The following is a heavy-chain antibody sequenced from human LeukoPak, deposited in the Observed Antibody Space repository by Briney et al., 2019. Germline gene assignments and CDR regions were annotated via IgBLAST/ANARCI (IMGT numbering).Heavy chain of an antibody. D-gene: IGHD4-23*01. V-gene: IGHV3-9*01. CDR2: ISWNSGRI. CDR3: AALGGNYDAFDI. CDR1: GFTFDDYA. J-gene: IGHJ3*02. Sequence: GGSLRLSCAASGFTFDDYAMHWVRQAPGKGLEWVSGISWNSGRIGYADSVKGRFTISRDNAKNSLYLQMNSLRAEDTALYYCAALGGNYDAFDIWGQGTMVTVSS.